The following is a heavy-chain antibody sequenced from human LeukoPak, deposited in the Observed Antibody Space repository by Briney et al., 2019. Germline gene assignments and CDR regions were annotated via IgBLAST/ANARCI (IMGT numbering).Heavy chain of an antibody. J-gene: IGHJ3*02. CDR1: GFTFSNAW. D-gene: IGHD3-10*01. Sequence: GGSLRLSCAASGFTFSNAWMSWVRQAPGKGLEWVGRIKSKTDGRTTDYAAPVKGRFTISRDDSKNTLYLQMNSLKTEDTAVYYCTTGRYGSGSSTFDIWGQGTMVTVSS. CDR2: IKSKTDGRTT. CDR3: TTGRYGSGSSTFDI. V-gene: IGHV3-15*01.